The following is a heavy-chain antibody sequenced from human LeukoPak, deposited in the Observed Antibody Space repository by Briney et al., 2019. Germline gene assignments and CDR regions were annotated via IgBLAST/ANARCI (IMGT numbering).Heavy chain of an antibody. CDR3: ARAAYCGGDCSSSYLQH. D-gene: IGHD2-21*02. CDR1: GFTFSSYW. CDR2: INSDGSGT. Sequence: GGSLRLSCAASGFTFSSYWVHWVRQAPGKGLVWVSRINSDGSGTTYADSVKGRFTISRDNAKNTLYLQMNSLRAEDVAVYYCARAAYCGGDCSSSYLQHWGQGTLVTVSS. J-gene: IGHJ1*01. V-gene: IGHV3-74*01.